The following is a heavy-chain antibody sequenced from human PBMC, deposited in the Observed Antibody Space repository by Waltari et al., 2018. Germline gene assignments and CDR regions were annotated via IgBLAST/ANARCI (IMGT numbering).Heavy chain of an antibody. D-gene: IGHD3-9*01. CDR1: GYSFSHDYS. CDR2: IFHKGNP. Sequence: QVQLQESGPGLVKPSETLSLTCAVSGYSFSHDYSWGWIRPPPGKGLEWIGAIFHKGNPNYNPSLRGRVTISVDTSKNQVSLRLISVTAADTAVYYCARQRRASYGVLNGSFDIWGQGTMLTVSS. J-gene: IGHJ3*02. CDR3: ARQRRASYGVLNGSFDI. V-gene: IGHV4-38-2*01.